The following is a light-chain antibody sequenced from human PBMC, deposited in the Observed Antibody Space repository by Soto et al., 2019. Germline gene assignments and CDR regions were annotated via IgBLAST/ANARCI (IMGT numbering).Light chain of an antibody. CDR1: QSISSY. CDR3: QPIHTYPT. V-gene: IGKV1-39*01. J-gene: IGKJ1*01. Sequence: DIQMTQSPSSLSASVGDRVTITCRASQSISSYLNWYQQKPGKAPKLLIYAASSLQSGVPSRFSGSGSGTDFTLTISSLQPEDFAVYSCQPIHTYPTFGQGTKVDIK. CDR2: AAS.